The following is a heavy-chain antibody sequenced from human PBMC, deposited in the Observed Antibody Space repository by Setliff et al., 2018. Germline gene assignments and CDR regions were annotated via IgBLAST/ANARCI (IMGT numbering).Heavy chain of an antibody. CDR2: IDLYNAAS. V-gene: IGHV1-18*01. CDR1: GSPFNTYD. CDR3: AMSSWPGRPNDFDL. D-gene: IGHD6-6*01. J-gene: IGHJ3*01. Sequence: GASVKVSCKASGSPFNTYDNNWVRQAPGQGLEWLGRIDLYNAASTYAEKMEPQVAMTVDTSTNIGYMELRILTSDDPGIYFCAMSSWPGRPNDFDLWGQGTEVTVSS.